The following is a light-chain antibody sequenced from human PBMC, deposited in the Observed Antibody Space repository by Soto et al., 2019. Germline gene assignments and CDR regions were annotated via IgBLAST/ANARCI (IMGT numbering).Light chain of an antibody. CDR2: AAS. V-gene: IGKV1-12*01. CDR1: QGISSW. Sequence: DLQRTQSPSSVSTSVGDRVTITCRASQGISSWLAWFQQKPGEAPRLLIYAASSLHSGVPSRFSGSGSGTDFTLTFSSLQPEDFATYYCQQGNSFPLTFGGGTKVEIK. CDR3: QQGNSFPLT. J-gene: IGKJ4*01.